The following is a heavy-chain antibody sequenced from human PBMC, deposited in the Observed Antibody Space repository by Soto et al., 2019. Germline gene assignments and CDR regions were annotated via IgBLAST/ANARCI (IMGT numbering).Heavy chain of an antibody. Sequence: SETLSLTCSVFGDSIRSAHYFWGWVRQPPGKGLEWIGSIYYSGSTFYDPYLKSRVTISVDTSKNQFSLKLSSVTAADTAVYYCARLRDDYGDSILSGRTEHAFDIWGQGTMVTVSS. D-gene: IGHD4-17*01. CDR2: IYYSGST. V-gene: IGHV4-39*01. CDR3: ARLRDDYGDSILSGRTEHAFDI. J-gene: IGHJ3*02. CDR1: GDSIRSAHYF.